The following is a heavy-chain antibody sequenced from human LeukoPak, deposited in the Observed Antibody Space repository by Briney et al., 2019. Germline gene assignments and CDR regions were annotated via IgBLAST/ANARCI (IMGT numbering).Heavy chain of an antibody. Sequence: PGGSLRLSCAASGFTFSSYAMHWVRQAPGKGLEWVAVISYDGSNKYYADSVKGRFTISRDNSKNTLYLQMNSLRAEDTAVYYCARDQGTTVTTLWYWGQGTLVTVSS. J-gene: IGHJ4*02. V-gene: IGHV3-30-3*01. CDR1: GFTFSSYA. D-gene: IGHD4-17*01. CDR3: ARDQGTTVTTLWY. CDR2: ISYDGSNK.